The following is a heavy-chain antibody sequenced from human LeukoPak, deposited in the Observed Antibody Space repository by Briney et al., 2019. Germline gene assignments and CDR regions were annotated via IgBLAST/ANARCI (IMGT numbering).Heavy chain of an antibody. CDR3: AREHSGYDFPGRDYYYMDV. D-gene: IGHD5-12*01. Sequence: GGSLRLSCAASGFTFSSYAMNWVRQAPGKGLEWVSSISSTSRSYIYYADSVKGRFTISRDNAKNSLYLQMNSLRAEDTAVYYCAREHSGYDFPGRDYYYMDVWGKGTTVTVSS. V-gene: IGHV3-21*01. CDR2: ISSTSRSYI. J-gene: IGHJ6*03. CDR1: GFTFSSYA.